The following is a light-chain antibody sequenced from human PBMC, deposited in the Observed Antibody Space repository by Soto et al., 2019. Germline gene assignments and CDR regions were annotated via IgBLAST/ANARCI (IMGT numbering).Light chain of an antibody. CDR2: GAS. Sequence: EIVMTPSPATLSVSPGERATLSCRASQSVSSNLAWYQQKPGQAPRHLIYGASNRATGIPDRFSGSGSGTDCTLTISSLEPEDFAVYYCQQRNNWPPEITFGQGTRLEIK. CDR1: QSVSSN. CDR3: QQRNNWPPEIT. J-gene: IGKJ5*01. V-gene: IGKV3-11*01.